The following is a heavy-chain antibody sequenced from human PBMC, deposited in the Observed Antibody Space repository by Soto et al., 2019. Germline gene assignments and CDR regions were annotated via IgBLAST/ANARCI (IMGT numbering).Heavy chain of an antibody. CDR2: IYYSGST. CDR1: GGSISSSSYC. J-gene: IGHJ5*02. V-gene: IGHV4-39*01. D-gene: IGHD3-22*01. CDR3: PRHFPMTVP. Sequence: SETLSLSCTVAGGSISSSSYCCGWIRQPPGKGLEWIGSIYYSGSTYYNPSLKSRVTISVDTSKNQFSLKLSSVTAADTAVYYCPRHFPMTVPLRKGTLVTVSS.